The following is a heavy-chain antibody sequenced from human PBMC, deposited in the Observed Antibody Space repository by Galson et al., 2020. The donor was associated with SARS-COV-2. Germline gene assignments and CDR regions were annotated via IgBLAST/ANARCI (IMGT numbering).Heavy chain of an antibody. Sequence: SETLSLTCSVPGYSISTGGDYFWSWIRQAPGKGLEWIGYIIHSGSTFYNPSLKSRLSMSVDTSDNKFSLELTAVTAADTAVYYCARDLRSSGRPYYFDRWGQGIAVTVSS. CDR3: ARDLRSSGRPYYFDR. CDR1: GYSISTGGDYF. J-gene: IGHJ4*02. D-gene: IGHD6-19*01. V-gene: IGHV4-30-4*01. CDR2: IIHSGST.